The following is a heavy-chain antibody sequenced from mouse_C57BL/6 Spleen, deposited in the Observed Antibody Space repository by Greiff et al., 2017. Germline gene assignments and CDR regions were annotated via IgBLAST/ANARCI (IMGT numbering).Heavy chain of an antibody. Sequence: VQLQQSGAELVRPGASVKLSCTASGFNINDYYMHWVKQRPEQGLEWIGRIYPEDGDTDYAPKFQGKATMTADTSSTTAYLQLSSLTSEDTAVYYCTSLYPYWGQGTLVTVSA. CDR1: GFNINDYY. CDR3: TSLYPY. V-gene: IGHV14-1*01. J-gene: IGHJ3*01. CDR2: IYPEDGDT.